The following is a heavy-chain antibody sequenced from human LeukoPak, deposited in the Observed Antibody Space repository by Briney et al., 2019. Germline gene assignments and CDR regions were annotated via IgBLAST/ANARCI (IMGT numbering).Heavy chain of an antibody. Sequence: PSETLSLTCTVSAGSISSSSYYWGWIRQPPGKGLEWIGSIYYSGSTYYNPSLKSRVTISVDTSKNQFSLKLSSVTAADTAVYYCARQTDTAMGWFDSWGEGTLVTVSS. J-gene: IGHJ5*01. D-gene: IGHD5-18*01. V-gene: IGHV4-39*01. CDR2: IYYSGST. CDR1: AGSISSSSYY. CDR3: ARQTDTAMGWFDS.